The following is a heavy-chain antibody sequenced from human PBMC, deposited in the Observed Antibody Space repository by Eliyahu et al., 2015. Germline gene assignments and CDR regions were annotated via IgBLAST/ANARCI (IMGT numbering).Heavy chain of an antibody. J-gene: IGHJ4*02. V-gene: IGHV2-5*02. D-gene: IGHD1-26*01. CDR2: IYWDDDK. Sequence: QITLKESGPALVRPTQTLTLTCSFSGFSLSTAGVAVGWIRQPPGKALECLALIYWDDDKLYSPSLESRLTITKDTSKNQVVLKMTNMDPLDTATYYCAHGSGVLYATFDHWGQGTLVTVSS. CDR3: AHGSGVLYATFDH. CDR1: GFSLSTAGVA.